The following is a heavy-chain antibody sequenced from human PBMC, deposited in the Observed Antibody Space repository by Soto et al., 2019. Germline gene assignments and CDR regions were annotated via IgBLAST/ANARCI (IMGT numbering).Heavy chain of an antibody. CDR1: GGSISSYY. CDR2: IYYSGST. D-gene: IGHD4-17*01. CDR3: ARSKTNGDYAFDY. Sequence: SETLSLTCTVSGGSISSYYWSWIRQPPGKGLEWIGYIYYSGSTNYNPSLKSRVTISVDTSKNQFSLKLSSVTAADTAVYYCARSKTNGDYAFDYWGQGTLITVSS. J-gene: IGHJ4*02. V-gene: IGHV4-59*01.